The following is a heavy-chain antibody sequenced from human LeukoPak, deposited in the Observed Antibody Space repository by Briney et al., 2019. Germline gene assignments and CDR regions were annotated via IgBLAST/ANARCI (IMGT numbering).Heavy chain of an antibody. Sequence: SETLSLTCAVSGGSISSGGYSWSWLRQPPGKGLEWIGYIYHSGSTYYNPSLKSQVTISVDRSKNQFSLKLSSVTAADTAVYYCARGSYGHFDYWGQGTLVTVSS. CDR3: ARGSYGHFDY. J-gene: IGHJ4*02. CDR1: GGSISSGGYS. D-gene: IGHD1-26*01. CDR2: IYHSGST. V-gene: IGHV4-30-2*01.